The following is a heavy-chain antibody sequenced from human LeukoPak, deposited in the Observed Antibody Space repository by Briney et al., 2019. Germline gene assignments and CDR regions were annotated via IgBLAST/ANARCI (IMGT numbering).Heavy chain of an antibody. CDR3: TRDDNYGADFDY. CDR1: GSDFSGSA. J-gene: IGHJ4*02. CDR2: IRSKVNSYAT. D-gene: IGHD5-18*01. Sequence: GGSLRLACAASGSDFSGSAIHWVRQASGRGLEWVGHIRSKVNSYATAYSASVRGRFTISRDDSKTTAYLLMNSLKTEDTAIYYCTRDDNYGADFDYWGPGTLVTVSS. V-gene: IGHV3-73*01.